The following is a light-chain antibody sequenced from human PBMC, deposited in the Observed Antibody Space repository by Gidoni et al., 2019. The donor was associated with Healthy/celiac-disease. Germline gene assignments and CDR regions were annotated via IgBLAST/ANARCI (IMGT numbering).Light chain of an antibody. CDR3: QQYNNWPT. J-gene: IGKJ4*01. V-gene: IGKV3-15*01. CDR2: GAS. CDR1: QSVSSN. Sequence: EIVMTQSPATLSVSPGERATLSCRAGQSVSSNLAWYHQKPGPAPMLLIYGASPRATGIPARFSGSGSGTGFTLTISGLQSEDFSVYYCQQYNNWPTFGGGTKVEIK.